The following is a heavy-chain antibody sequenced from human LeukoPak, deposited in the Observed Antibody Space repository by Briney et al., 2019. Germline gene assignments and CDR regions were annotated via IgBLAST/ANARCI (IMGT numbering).Heavy chain of an antibody. CDR2: IYYSGST. CDR1: GGSISSSSYY. J-gene: IGHJ4*02. Sequence: SETLSLTCTVSGGSISSSSYYWGWIRQPPGKGLEWIGSIYYSGSTYYNPSLKSRVTISVDTSKNQFSLKLSSVTAADTAVYYCARAGGIPASFDYWGQGTLVTVSS. CDR3: ARAGGIPASFDY. V-gene: IGHV4-39*07. D-gene: IGHD6-25*01.